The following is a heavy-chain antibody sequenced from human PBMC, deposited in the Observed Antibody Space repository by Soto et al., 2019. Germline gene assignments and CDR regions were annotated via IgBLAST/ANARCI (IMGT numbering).Heavy chain of an antibody. Sequence: QITLKESGPTLVKPTQTLTLTCTFSGFSLSTSGVGVGWIRQPPGKALEWLALIYWYDDKRYTTSPKSRLTVTKDTSKYQVVLTMTNLDPVDTATYSCAHSVDSSGYYYDFDYWGQGTLVTVSS. CDR2: IYWYDDK. J-gene: IGHJ4*02. CDR1: GFSLSTSGVG. CDR3: AHSVDSSGYYYDFDY. V-gene: IGHV2-5*01. D-gene: IGHD3-22*01.